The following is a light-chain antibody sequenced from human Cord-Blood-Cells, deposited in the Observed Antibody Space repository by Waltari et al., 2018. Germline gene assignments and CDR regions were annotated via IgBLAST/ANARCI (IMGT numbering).Light chain of an antibody. CDR2: DVS. J-gene: IGLJ1*01. Sequence: QSALTQPRSVSGSPGQSVTIPCTGTSRDVGGYNYVSWYQQHPGTAPKLMIYDVSKRPSGVPDRFAGSKSGNTASLTISGLQAEDEADYYCCSYAGSYTYVFGTGTKVTVL. V-gene: IGLV2-11*01. CDR1: SRDVGGYNY. CDR3: CSYAGSYTYV.